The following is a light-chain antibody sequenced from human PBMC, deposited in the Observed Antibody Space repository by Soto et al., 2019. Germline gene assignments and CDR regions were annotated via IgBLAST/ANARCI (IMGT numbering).Light chain of an antibody. V-gene: IGKV4-1*01. Sequence: DIVMTQTQDSQAVALGERATINCKSRQSVLYSSNNKNYLAWYQQKPGQPPKLLIYWASTRESGVPDRFSGSGSGTDFTLTISSLQAEDVAVYYCQQYYSTPPWTFGQGTKVDIK. CDR3: QQYYSTPPWT. CDR1: QSVLYSSNNKNY. J-gene: IGKJ1*01. CDR2: WAS.